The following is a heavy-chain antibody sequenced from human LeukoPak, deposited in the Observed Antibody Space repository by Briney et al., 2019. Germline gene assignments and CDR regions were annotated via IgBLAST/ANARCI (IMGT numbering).Heavy chain of an antibody. J-gene: IGHJ3*02. CDR2: IYHSGST. V-gene: IGHV4-4*02. Sequence: SGTLSLTCAVPGGSISSSNWWSWVRPPPGKGLEWIGEIYHSGSTNYNPSLKSRVTISVDKSKNQFSLKLSSVTAADTAVYYCAGYYYDSSGHDAFDIWGQGTMVTVSS. CDR3: AGYYYDSSGHDAFDI. CDR1: GGSISSSNW. D-gene: IGHD3-22*01.